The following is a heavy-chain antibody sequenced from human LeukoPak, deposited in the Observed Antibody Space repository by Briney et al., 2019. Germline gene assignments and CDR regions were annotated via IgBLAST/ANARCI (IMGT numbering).Heavy chain of an antibody. CDR2: IYHSGST. D-gene: IGHD4-17*01. Sequence: SETLSLTCAVSGGSISSSNWWSWVRQPPGKGLEWIGEIYHSGSTNYNPSLKSRVTISVDKSKNQFPLKLSSVTAADTAVYYCARARGNTVTVYYFDYWGQGTLVTVSS. CDR1: GGSISSSNW. CDR3: ARARGNTVTVYYFDY. J-gene: IGHJ4*02. V-gene: IGHV4-4*02.